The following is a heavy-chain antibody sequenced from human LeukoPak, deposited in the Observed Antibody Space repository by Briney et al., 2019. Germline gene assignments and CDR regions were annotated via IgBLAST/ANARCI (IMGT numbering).Heavy chain of an antibody. CDR1: GYTFTNYG. J-gene: IGHJ6*03. Sequence: ASVTVSYTASGYTFTNYGISWVRQAPGQGLEWMGWISAYNGNTNYPQKLQGRVTMTTDTSTSTAYMELRSLRSDDTAVYYCARENLEGYDFWSGYYQSYYYYYMDVWGKGTTVTVSS. V-gene: IGHV1-18*01. CDR3: ARENLEGYDFWSGYYQSYYYYYMDV. CDR2: ISAYNGNT. D-gene: IGHD3-3*01.